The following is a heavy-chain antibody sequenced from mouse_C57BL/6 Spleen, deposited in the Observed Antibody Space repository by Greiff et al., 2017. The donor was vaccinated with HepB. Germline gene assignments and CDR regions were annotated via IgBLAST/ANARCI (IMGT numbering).Heavy chain of an antibody. J-gene: IGHJ3*01. CDR2: ISSGGSYT. CDR1: GFTFSSYG. D-gene: IGHD1-1*01. V-gene: IGHV5-6*01. CDR3: ARGAKDYFFAY. Sequence: EVQLQESGGDLVKPGGSLKLSCAASGFTFSSYGMSWVRQTPDKRLEWVATISSGGSYTYYPDSVKGRFTISRDNAKNTLYLQMSSLKSEDTAMYYCARGAKDYFFAYWGQGTLVTVSA.